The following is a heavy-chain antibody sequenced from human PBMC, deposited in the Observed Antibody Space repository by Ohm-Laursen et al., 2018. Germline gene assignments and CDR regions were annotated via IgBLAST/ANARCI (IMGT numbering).Heavy chain of an antibody. CDR3: AKENPSYFYDY. J-gene: IGHJ4*02. Sequence: SLRLSCAASGFTFSNYGMHWVRQAPGKGLGWVAIISRDGSTKYYGDSVKGRFTISRDDSKNTLFLQMSALRAEDTALYYCAKENPSYFYDYWGQGTLVTVSS. CDR1: GFTFSNYG. V-gene: IGHV3-30*18. CDR2: ISRDGSTK. D-gene: IGHD3-10*01.